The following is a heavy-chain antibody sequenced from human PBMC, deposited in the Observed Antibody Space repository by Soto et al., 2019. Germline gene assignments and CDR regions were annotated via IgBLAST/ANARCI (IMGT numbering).Heavy chain of an antibody. V-gene: IGHV3-11*06. J-gene: IGHJ5*02. CDR3: ARDIILDSYYYDSSGYYFDP. CDR1: GFTFSDYY. Sequence: GGSLRLSCAASGFTFSDYYMSWIRQAPGKGLEWVSYISSSSSYTNYADSVKGRFTISRDNAKNSLYLQMNSLRAEDTAVYYCARDIILDSYYYDSSGYYFDPWGQGTLVTVSS. CDR2: ISSSSSYT. D-gene: IGHD3-22*01.